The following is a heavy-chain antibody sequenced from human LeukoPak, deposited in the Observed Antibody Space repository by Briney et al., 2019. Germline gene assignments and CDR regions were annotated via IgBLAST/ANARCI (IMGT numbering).Heavy chain of an antibody. CDR3: AKADIVVVPAAIYDY. CDR2: ISGSGGST. V-gene: IGHV3-23*01. D-gene: IGHD2-2*02. Sequence: GGSLRLSCAASGFTFSSYTVSWVRQAPGKGLEWVSAISGSGGSTYYADSVKGRFTISRDNSKNTLYLQMNSLRAEDTAVYYCAKADIVVVPAAIYDYWGQGTLVTVSS. CDR1: GFTFSSYT. J-gene: IGHJ4*02.